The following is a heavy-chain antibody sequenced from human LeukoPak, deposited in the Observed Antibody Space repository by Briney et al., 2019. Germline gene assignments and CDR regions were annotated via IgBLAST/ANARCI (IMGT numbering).Heavy chain of an antibody. V-gene: IGHV3-23*01. CDR1: GFPLCNHS. Sequence: GGAPRLPWAASGFPLCNHSMSWGPPAPRKGLERGSYISWSGGSTYYADSVKGRFTISRDNSKNTLYLQMNSLRAEDTAVYYCAKGGYCSSTSCYLYDAFDIWGQGTMVTVSS. CDR3: AKGGYCSSTSCYLYDAFDI. D-gene: IGHD2-2*01. CDR2: ISWSGGST. J-gene: IGHJ3*02.